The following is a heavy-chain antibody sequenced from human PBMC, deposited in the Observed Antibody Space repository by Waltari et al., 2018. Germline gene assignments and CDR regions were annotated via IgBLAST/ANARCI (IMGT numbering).Heavy chain of an antibody. J-gene: IGHJ4*02. CDR2: IKQDGSEK. D-gene: IGHD2-15*01. Sequence: EVQLVDSVGGLVQPGGSLRLSCAASVFTFSSYWMCWVRPAPGKGLEGVANIKQDGSEKDYVDEVKGRVTISRDKAKSSRYLQMNSRRAEDTAVYYCASIGRAATTHFDYWGQGTLVTVSS. CDR3: ASIGRAATTHFDY. CDR1: VFTFSSYW. V-gene: IGHV3-7*01.